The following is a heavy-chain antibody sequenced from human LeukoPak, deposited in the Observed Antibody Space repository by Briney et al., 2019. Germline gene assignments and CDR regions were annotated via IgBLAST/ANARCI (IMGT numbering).Heavy chain of an antibody. J-gene: IGHJ4*02. D-gene: IGHD2-2*01. V-gene: IGHV3-23*01. Sequence: GESLRLSCAASGFTFSRHAMSWVRQAPGSGLEWVSGISGSGGSTYYADSVKGRFTISRDNSKNTLYLQMNSLRVGDTAVYYCAKVSTAVQIFYFDSWGQGTLV. CDR2: ISGSGGST. CDR3: AKVSTAVQIFYFDS. CDR1: GFTFSRHA.